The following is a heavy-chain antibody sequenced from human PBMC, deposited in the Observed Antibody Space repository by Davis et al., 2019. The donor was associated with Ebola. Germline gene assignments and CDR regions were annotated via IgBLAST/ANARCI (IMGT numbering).Heavy chain of an antibody. Sequence: PSETLSLTCTVSGVSISRHYWSWIRQPPGKRLEWIGSIYYTGSAYYNSSLNSRVTISVDTSKNQFSLKLTSVTAADTAVYYCARVGVISGDLDYWGQGTLVTVSS. CDR1: GVSISRHY. CDR3: ARVGVISGDLDY. CDR2: IYYTGSA. V-gene: IGHV4-59*08. D-gene: IGHD3-16*02. J-gene: IGHJ4*02.